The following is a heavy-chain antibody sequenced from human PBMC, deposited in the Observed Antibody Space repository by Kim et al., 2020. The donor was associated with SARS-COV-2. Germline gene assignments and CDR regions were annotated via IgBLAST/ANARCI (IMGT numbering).Heavy chain of an antibody. V-gene: IGHV4-34*01. CDR2: INHSGST. J-gene: IGHJ4*02. CDR1: GGSFSGYY. D-gene: IGHD3-10*01. CDR3: AREVYYGSGSYPDY. Sequence: SETLSLTCAVYGGSFSGYYWSWIRQPPGKGLEWIGEINHSGSTNYNPSLKSRVTISVDTSKNPFSLKLSSVTAADTAVYYCAREVYYGSGSYPDYWGQGTLVTVSS.